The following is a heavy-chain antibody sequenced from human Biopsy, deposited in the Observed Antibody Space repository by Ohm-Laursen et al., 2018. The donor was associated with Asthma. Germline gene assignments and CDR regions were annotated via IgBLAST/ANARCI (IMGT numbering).Heavy chain of an antibody. CDR2: HDHEEGGT. Sequence: ASSVKVSCNISGYSLTDLSMHWVRQAPGQGLEWMGGHDHEEGGTVNARRFQGRVTMTEDTSTDTAYTELSSLSSDDTAVYYCASDFPKDYVRYNFQFWGQGTLVTVSS. CDR1: GYSLTDLS. CDR3: ASDFPKDYVRYNFQF. D-gene: IGHD4-17*01. V-gene: IGHV1-24*01. J-gene: IGHJ4*02.